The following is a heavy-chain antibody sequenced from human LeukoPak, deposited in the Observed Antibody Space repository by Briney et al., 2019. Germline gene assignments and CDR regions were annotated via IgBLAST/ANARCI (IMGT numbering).Heavy chain of an antibody. CDR1: GFTFSTYA. J-gene: IGHJ4*02. D-gene: IGHD3-9*01. CDR3: AKGLTNLGDD. CDR2: LSGSGSSA. V-gene: IGHV3-23*01. Sequence: GGSLRLSCAASGFTFSTYATSWVRQAPGKGLEWVSGLSGSGSSAYYADSVKGRFTISRDNSKNTLYLQMNSLRPEDTAVYYCAKGLTNLGDDWGQGTLVTVSS.